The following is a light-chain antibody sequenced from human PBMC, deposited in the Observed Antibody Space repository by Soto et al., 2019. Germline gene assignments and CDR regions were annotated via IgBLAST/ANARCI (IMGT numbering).Light chain of an antibody. Sequence: DIQMTQSPSTLSASVGDRVTITCRASQSISNWLAWYQQTPGKAPNLLIYDASSLESGVPSSFSGSGSGTEFTLTISSLQPDYFATYYCQQYNSYPYTFGQGTKLEIK. V-gene: IGKV1-5*01. CDR2: DAS. J-gene: IGKJ2*01. CDR3: QQYNSYPYT. CDR1: QSISNW.